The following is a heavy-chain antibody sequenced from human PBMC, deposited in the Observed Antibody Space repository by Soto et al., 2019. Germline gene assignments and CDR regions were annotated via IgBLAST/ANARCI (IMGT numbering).Heavy chain of an antibody. CDR3: SRKSIAVAGDFDY. CDR2: IYPGDSDT. CDR1: GYSFTSYW. Sequence: GESLKISCKGSGYSFTSYWIGWVRQMPGKGLEWMGSIYPGDSDTRYSPSFQVQVTISADKYISTAYLQLSSLKASDTAMYYCSRKSIAVAGDFDYWGQGTLVTVSS. J-gene: IGHJ4*02. D-gene: IGHD6-19*01. V-gene: IGHV5-51*01.